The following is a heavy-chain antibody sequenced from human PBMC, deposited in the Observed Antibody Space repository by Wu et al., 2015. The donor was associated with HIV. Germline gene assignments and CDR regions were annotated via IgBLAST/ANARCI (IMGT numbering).Heavy chain of an antibody. D-gene: IGHD5-12*01. Sequence: QVHLEQSGVEVKKPGASVKVSCKASGYSSTHYGIAWVRQAPGQGLEWMGWISANNGDTSYAQKFQGRVTVTTDTSTTTSYMELRSLKSDDTAIYYCAREGVDAFHPWGQGTLVTVSS. J-gene: IGHJ5*02. CDR2: ISANNGDT. V-gene: IGHV1-18*01. CDR3: AREGVDAFHP. CDR1: GYSSTHYG.